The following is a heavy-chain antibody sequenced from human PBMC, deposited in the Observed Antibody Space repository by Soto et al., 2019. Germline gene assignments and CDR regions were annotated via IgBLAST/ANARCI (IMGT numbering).Heavy chain of an antibody. CDR2: ISSSGSTI. D-gene: IGHD5-12*01. V-gene: IGHV3-11*01. J-gene: IGHJ3*02. Sequence: GGSLRLSCAASGFTFSDYYMSWIRQAPGKGLEWVSYISSSGSTIYYADSVKGRFTISRDNAKNSLYLQMNSLRAEDTAVYYCARISPSGYPHPGAFDIWGQGTMVTVSS. CDR1: GFTFSDYY. CDR3: ARISPSGYPHPGAFDI.